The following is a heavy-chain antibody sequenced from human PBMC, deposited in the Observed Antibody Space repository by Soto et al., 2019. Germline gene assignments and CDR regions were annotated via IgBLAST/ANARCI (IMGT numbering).Heavy chain of an antibody. J-gene: IGHJ2*01. CDR2: IYDSGST. CDR3: ARHGGRYCSGGTCSTYWHFDL. D-gene: IGHD2-15*01. V-gene: IGHV4-59*08. Sequence: SETLSLTCTVSGGSISTYYWSWIRQPPGKGLEWIGYIYDSGSTDYNPSLKSRVTISVDTSKNQFSLKLSSVTAADTAVYYCARHGGRYCSGGTCSTYWHFDLWGRGTLVT. CDR1: GGSISTYY.